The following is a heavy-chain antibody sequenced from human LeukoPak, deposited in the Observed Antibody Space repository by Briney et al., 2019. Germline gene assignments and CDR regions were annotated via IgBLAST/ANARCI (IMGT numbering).Heavy chain of an antibody. Sequence: ASVKVSCTVSGSSLTELSLYWVRQAPGKGLEWMGGFDVIDAKTFYAQKFQGRVTMTEDSSTDTAYMELSSLRSDDTAFYYCAASRPYSLLDYWGQGTLLTVSS. CDR1: GSSLTELS. CDR3: AASRPYSLLDY. CDR2: FDVIDAKT. J-gene: IGHJ4*02. D-gene: IGHD5-18*01. V-gene: IGHV1-24*01.